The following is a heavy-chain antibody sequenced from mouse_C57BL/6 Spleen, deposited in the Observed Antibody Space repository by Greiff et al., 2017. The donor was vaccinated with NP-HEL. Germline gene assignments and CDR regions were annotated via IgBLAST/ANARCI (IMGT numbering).Heavy chain of an antibody. CDR2: ISSGGDYI. CDR3: TRGGGLRHYYAMDY. Sequence: EVMLVESGEGLVKPGGSLKLSCAASGFTFSSYAMSWVRQTPEKRLEWVAYISSGGDYIYYADTVKGRFTISRDNARNTLYLQMSSLKSEDTAMYYCTRGGGLRHYYAMDYWGQGTSVTVSS. V-gene: IGHV5-9-1*02. J-gene: IGHJ4*01. CDR1: GFTFSSYA. D-gene: IGHD2-4*01.